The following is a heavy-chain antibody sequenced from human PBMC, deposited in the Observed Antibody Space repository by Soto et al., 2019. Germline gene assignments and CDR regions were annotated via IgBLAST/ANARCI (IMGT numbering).Heavy chain of an antibody. D-gene: IGHD1-1*01. CDR3: AHRLEIAVTGTLDY. V-gene: IGHV2-5*02. CDR1: GFSLTTSGVG. CDR2: IYWDDDK. J-gene: IGHJ4*02. Sequence: QITLKESGPTLVKPTQTLTMTCTFSGFSLTTSGVGVGWIRRPPGKALEWLALIYWDDDKRYSPSLKRRLTITKDTSKNQVVLTMTNMDPVDTATYYCAHRLEIAVTGTLDYWGQGTLVTVSS.